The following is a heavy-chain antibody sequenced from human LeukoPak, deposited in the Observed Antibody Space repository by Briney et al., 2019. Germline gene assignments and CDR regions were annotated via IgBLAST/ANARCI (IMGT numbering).Heavy chain of an antibody. CDR3: ARRTFRWIHIL. Sequence: SETLSLTCAVYGGSFSSYYWTWIRQPPGKGLEWIGEINHSGSTNYNPSLKSRVTISVDTSKNQFSLKLSSVTAADTAVYYCARRTFRWIHILWGQGTLVTVSS. V-gene: IGHV4-34*01. CDR1: GGSFSSYY. J-gene: IGHJ4*02. D-gene: IGHD5-18*01. CDR2: INHSGST.